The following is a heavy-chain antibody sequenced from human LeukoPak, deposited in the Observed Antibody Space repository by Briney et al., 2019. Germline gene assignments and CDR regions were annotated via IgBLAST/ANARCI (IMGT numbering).Heavy chain of an antibody. CDR2: IIVTGGSP. D-gene: IGHD3-16*01. Sequence: PGGSLSLSCAASGFTFSSYAMSWVRQAPWKGLDGDSAIIVTGGSPYYAHSVKGPSTISRNKSKHTMYLQMNRLRAEDPAVYYCAKGVRLGELTIDYWAREPWSPSPQ. J-gene: IGHJ4*02. CDR3: AKGVRLGELTIDY. V-gene: IGHV3-23*01. CDR1: GFTFSSYA.